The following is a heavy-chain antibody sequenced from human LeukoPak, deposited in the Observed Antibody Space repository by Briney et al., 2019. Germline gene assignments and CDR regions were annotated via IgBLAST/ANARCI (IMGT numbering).Heavy chain of an antibody. D-gene: IGHD2-2*02. CDR2: INPNSGGT. CDR3: ARVGGRYCSSTSCYNY. J-gene: IGHJ4*02. Sequence: ASVKVSCKASGYTFTGYYMHWVRQAPGQGLEWMGWINPNSGGTNYAQKFQGRVTMTRNTSISTAYMELSSLRSEDTAVYYCARVGGRYCSSTSCYNYWGQGTLVTVSS. V-gene: IGHV1-2*02. CDR1: GYTFTGYY.